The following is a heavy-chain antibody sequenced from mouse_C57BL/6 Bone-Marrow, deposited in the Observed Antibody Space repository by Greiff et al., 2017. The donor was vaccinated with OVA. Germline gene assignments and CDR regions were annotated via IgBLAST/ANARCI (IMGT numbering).Heavy chain of an antibody. CDR3: ARPGDYDGDWFAY. CDR2: FHPYNDDT. J-gene: IGHJ3*01. D-gene: IGHD2-4*01. CDR1: GYTFTTYP. V-gene: IGHV1-47*01. Sequence: VQLQQSGAELVKPGASVKMSCKASGYTFTTYPIEWMKQNHGKSLEWIGNFHPYNDDTKYNEKFKGKATLTVEKSSSTVYLELSRLTSDDSAVDYCARPGDYDGDWFAYWGQGTLVTVSA.